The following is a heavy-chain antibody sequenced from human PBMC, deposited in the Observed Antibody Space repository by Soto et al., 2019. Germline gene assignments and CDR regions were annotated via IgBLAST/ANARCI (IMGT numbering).Heavy chain of an antibody. J-gene: IGHJ6*02. D-gene: IGHD3-10*02. Sequence: QVPLVQSGAEVKKPGASVKVSCKASGYTFTSYGISWVRQAPGQGLEWMGWISAYNGNTNYAQKLQGRVTMTTDTSTSTAYMELRSVRSDDTAVYYCARETSASVRYYYGMDVWGQGTTVTVSS. CDR3: ARETSASVRYYYGMDV. CDR1: GYTFTSYG. CDR2: ISAYNGNT. V-gene: IGHV1-18*01.